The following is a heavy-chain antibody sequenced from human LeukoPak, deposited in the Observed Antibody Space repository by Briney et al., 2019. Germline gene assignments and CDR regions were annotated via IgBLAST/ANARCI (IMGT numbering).Heavy chain of an antibody. CDR2: IKQDGSEK. Sequence: PGGSLRLSCAASGFTFSSYWMSWVRQAPGKGLEWVANIKQDGSEKYYVDSVKGRFTISRDNAKNPLYLQMNSLRAEDTAVYYCARDSGNFSPSFDYWGQGTLVTVSS. V-gene: IGHV3-7*01. D-gene: IGHD1-26*01. J-gene: IGHJ4*02. CDR3: ARDSGNFSPSFDY. CDR1: GFTFSSYW.